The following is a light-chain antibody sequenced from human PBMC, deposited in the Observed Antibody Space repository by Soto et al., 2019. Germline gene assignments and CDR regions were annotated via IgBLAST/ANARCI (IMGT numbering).Light chain of an antibody. CDR3: QQYNTWRSIT. CDR2: DTS. CDR1: QSVSNN. V-gene: IGKV3-15*01. Sequence: EVLLTQSPGTLSLSPGERATLSCRASQSVSNNYLAWYQHRPGQAPRLLIYDTSTRAAGIPARFRGSGSGTDFTLTISSLQSEDFAVYYCQQYNTWRSITFGQGTRLEIK. J-gene: IGKJ5*01.